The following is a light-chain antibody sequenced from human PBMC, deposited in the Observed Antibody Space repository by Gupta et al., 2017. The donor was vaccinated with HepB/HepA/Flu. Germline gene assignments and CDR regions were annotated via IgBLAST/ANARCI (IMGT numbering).Light chain of an antibody. CDR2: TSS. CDR1: ESRSRPDGGDIY. V-gene: IGKV2-40*01. J-gene: IGKJ4*01. Sequence: IVLTQSPLSLPVTPGEPASISCRSIESRSRPDGGDIYVDWYGQKPGQAPQLLIYTSSWRASGVPDRFSGSGSGTDFTLQISRVEADDAGLYCCRQHVKYPITFGGGTKLEIK. CDR3: RQHVKYPIT.